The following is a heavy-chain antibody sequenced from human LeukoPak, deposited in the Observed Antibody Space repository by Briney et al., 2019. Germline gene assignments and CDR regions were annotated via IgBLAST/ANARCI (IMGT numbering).Heavy chain of an antibody. CDR3: AKPISSGWYSFDY. J-gene: IGHJ4*02. Sequence: GGSLRLSCAASGFPFSTYSMAWVRQAPGKGLEWASAISGSGGSTYSADSVKGRFTMSRDNSKNTLYLQINSLRAEDTAVYYCAKPISSGWYSFDYWGQGTLVTVSS. CDR1: GFPFSTYS. D-gene: IGHD6-19*01. V-gene: IGHV3-23*01. CDR2: ISGSGGST.